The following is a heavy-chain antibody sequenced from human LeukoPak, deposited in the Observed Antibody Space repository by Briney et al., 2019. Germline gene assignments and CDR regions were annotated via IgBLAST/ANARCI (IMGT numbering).Heavy chain of an antibody. CDR2: ISAYNGNT. CDR1: GYTFTSYG. CDR3: ARILTGNDDY. Sequence: ASVTVSCKASGYTFTSYGISWVRQAPGQGLEWMGWISAYNGNTNYAQKLQGRVTITADESTSTAYMELSSLRSEDTAVYYCARILTGNDDYWGQGTLVTVSS. J-gene: IGHJ4*02. V-gene: IGHV1-18*01. D-gene: IGHD7-27*01.